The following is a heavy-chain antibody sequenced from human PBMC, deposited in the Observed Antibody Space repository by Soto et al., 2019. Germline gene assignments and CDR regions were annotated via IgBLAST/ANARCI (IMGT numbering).Heavy chain of an antibody. J-gene: IGHJ5*02. Sequence: LRLSCAGSGFIGSTYHMSWVRQTPGKGLEWVSGIYSGGGIYYSDSVRGRFTISIDDSKNTLYLQMNSPRVEDTAVYYCARDRALSGGSGRSGGWFDPWGQGTLVTVSS. V-gene: IGHV3-53*01. CDR1: GFIGSTYH. CDR2: IYSGGGI. CDR3: ARDRALSGGSGRSGGWFDP. D-gene: IGHD6-19*01.